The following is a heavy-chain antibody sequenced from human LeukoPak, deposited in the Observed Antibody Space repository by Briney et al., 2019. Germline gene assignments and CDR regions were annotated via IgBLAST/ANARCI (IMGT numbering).Heavy chain of an antibody. J-gene: IGHJ4*02. CDR3: TGHHQAYSRTY. D-gene: IGHD4-11*01. CDR2: ISSSGSTI. Sequence: GGSLRLSCAASGFTFSSYEMNWVRQAPGKGLEWVSYISSSGSTIYYADSVKGRFTISRDNAKNSLYLQMNSLRAEDTAVYYCTGHHQAYSRTYWGQGTLVTVSS. V-gene: IGHV3-48*03. CDR1: GFTFSSYE.